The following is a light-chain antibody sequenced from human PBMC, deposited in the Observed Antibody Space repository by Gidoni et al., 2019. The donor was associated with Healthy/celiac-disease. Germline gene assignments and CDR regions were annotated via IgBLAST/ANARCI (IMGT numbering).Light chain of an antibody. CDR2: DAS. CDR3: QQRSNWPRYT. Sequence: EIVLTQSPATLSLSPGEGATLSCRATQSVSSTLAWYQHKPGQAPRLLIYDASIRATVIPARFSGSGSGTDFTLTISSLDPEDFAVYYCQQRSNWPRYTFGQGTKLEIK. J-gene: IGKJ2*01. V-gene: IGKV3-11*01. CDR1: QSVSST.